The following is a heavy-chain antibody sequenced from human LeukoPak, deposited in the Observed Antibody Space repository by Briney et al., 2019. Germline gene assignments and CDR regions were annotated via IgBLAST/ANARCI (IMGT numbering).Heavy chain of an antibody. J-gene: IGHJ4*02. CDR3: AHRSIAAAGYYFDY. CDR2: IYWDDDK. CDR1: GFSLTTSGVG. V-gene: IGHV2-5*02. D-gene: IGHD6-13*01. Sequence: KRSGPTLVNPTQTLTPTCTFSGFSLTTSGVGVGWIRQPPGKALEWLALIYWDDDKRYSPSLKSRLTITKDTSKNQLVLTMTNVDPVDTATYYCAHRSIAAAGYYFDYWGQGTLVTVSS.